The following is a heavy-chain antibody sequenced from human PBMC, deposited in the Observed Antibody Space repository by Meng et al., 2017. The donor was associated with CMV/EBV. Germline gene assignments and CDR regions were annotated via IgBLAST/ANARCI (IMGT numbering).Heavy chain of an antibody. J-gene: IGHJ4*02. CDR2: INHSGST. D-gene: IGHD2-2*02. CDR3: ARSPPGYCSSTSCYRLDY. CDR1: GSFSGYY. V-gene: IGHV4-34*01. Sequence: GSFSGYYWGWIRQPPGKGLEWIGEINHSGSTNYNPSLKSRVTISVDTSKNQFSLKLSSETAADTAVYYCARSPPGYCSSTSCYRLDYWGQGTLVTVSS.